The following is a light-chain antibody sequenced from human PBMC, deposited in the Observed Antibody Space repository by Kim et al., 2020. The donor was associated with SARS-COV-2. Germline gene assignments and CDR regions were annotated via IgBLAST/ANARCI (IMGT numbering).Light chain of an antibody. CDR1: SGNSSYA. CDR3: QTWGTGIVV. CDR2: LNSDGSL. J-gene: IGLJ2*01. V-gene: IGLV4-69*01. Sequence: ASVKLTCTLSSGNSSYAIASHQQQPQKGPRYLMKLNSDGSLSKGDGIPDRFSGSSSGAERYLPISSLQSEDAADYYCQTWGTGIVVFGGGTKLTVL.